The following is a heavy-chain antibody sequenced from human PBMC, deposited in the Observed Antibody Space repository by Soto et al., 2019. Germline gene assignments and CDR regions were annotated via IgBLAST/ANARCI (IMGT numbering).Heavy chain of an antibody. Sequence: GGSLRLSCAASGFTFSSYGMHWVRQAPGKGLEWVAVIWYDGSNKYYADSVKGRFTISRDNSKNTLYLQMNSLRAEDTAVYYCASLLGYCSSTSCYKAPNIEYGWGQGTLVTVSS. CDR3: ASLLGYCSSTSCYKAPNIEYG. CDR1: GFTFSSYG. J-gene: IGHJ4*02. D-gene: IGHD2-2*02. V-gene: IGHV3-33*01. CDR2: IWYDGSNK.